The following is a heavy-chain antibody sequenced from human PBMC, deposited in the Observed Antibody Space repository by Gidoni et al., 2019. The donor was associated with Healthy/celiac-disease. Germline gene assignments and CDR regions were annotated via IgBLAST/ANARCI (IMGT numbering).Heavy chain of an antibody. CDR3: AREAVAGMLYFDY. D-gene: IGHD6-19*01. J-gene: IGHJ4*02. CDR1: GFTFSSYA. CDR2: ISYDGSNK. V-gene: IGHV3-30-3*01. Sequence: QVQLVESGGGVVQPGRSLRLSCAASGFTFSSYAMHWVRQAPGKGLEWVAVISYDGSNKYYADSVKGRFTISRDNSKNTLYLQMNSLRAEDTAVYYCAREAVAGMLYFDYWGQGTLVTVSS.